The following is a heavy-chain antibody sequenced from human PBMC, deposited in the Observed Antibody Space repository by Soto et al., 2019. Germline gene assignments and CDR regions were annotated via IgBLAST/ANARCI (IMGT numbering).Heavy chain of an antibody. Sequence: ASVKVSCKASGYTFTGYYMHWVRQAPGQGLEWMGWINPNSGGTNYAQKFQGWVTMTRDTSISTAYMELSRLRSEDTAVYYCASNTYYYDSSGLRWIDPWGQGTLVTVSS. J-gene: IGHJ5*02. CDR1: GYTFTGYY. V-gene: IGHV1-2*04. CDR3: ASNTYYYDSSGLRWIDP. D-gene: IGHD3-22*01. CDR2: INPNSGGT.